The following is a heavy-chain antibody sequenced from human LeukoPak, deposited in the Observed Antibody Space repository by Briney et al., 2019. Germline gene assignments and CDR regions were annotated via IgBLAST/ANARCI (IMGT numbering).Heavy chain of an antibody. CDR2: ISGSGGST. CDR3: AKAVDSRGYSSGWYY. J-gene: IGHJ4*02. V-gene: IGHV3-23*01. D-gene: IGHD6-19*01. CDR1: GFTFDDYG. Sequence: GGSLRLSCAASGFTFDDYGMSWVRQAPGKGLEWVSAISGSGGSTYYADSVKGRFTISRDNSKNTLYLQMNSLRAEDTAVYYCAKAVDSRGYSSGWYYWGQGTLVTVSS.